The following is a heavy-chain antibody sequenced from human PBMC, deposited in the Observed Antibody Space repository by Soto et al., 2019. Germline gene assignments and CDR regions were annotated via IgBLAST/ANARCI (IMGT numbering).Heavy chain of an antibody. CDR2: INHSGST. CDR1: GGSFSGYY. V-gene: IGHV4-34*01. D-gene: IGHD3-10*01. J-gene: IGHJ4*02. Sequence: KTSETLSLTCAVYGGSFSGYYWSWIRQPPGKGLEWIGEINHSGSTNYNPSLKSRVTISVDTSKNQFSLKLSSVTAADTAVYYCARGRMVRGVIRYSSYYFDYWGQGTLVTVSS. CDR3: ARGRMVRGVIRYSSYYFDY.